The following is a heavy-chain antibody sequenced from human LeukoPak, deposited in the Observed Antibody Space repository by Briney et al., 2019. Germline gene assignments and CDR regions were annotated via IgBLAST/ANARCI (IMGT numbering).Heavy chain of an antibody. V-gene: IGHV1-46*01. CDR1: GYTFTSYY. CDR3: ARAADRGDYYYYMDV. Sequence: ASVKVSCKASGYTFTSYYMHWVRQAPGQGREWMGIINPSGGSTSYTQKFQGRVTMTRDMSTSTVYMELSSLRSEDTAVYYCARAADRGDYYYYMDVWGKGTTVTVSS. CDR2: INPSGGST. D-gene: IGHD3-16*01. J-gene: IGHJ6*03.